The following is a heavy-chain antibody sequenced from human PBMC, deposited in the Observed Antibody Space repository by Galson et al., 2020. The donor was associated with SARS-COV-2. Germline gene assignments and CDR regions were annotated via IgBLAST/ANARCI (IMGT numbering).Heavy chain of an antibody. J-gene: IGHJ4*02. CDR3: AKYRSISVGGGGFDY. D-gene: IGHD6-19*01. CDR1: GFTFDDYA. V-gene: IGHV3-9*01. CDR2: ISWNSGSI. Sequence: TGGSLRLSCAASGFTFDDYAMHWVRQAPGKGLEWVSCISWNSGSICYADSVKGRFTISRDNAKNSLYLQMNSLRAEDTALYYCAKYRSISVGGGGFDYWGQGTRVTVTS.